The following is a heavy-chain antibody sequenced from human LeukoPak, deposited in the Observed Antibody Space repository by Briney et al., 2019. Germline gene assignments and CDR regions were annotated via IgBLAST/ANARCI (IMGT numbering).Heavy chain of an antibody. J-gene: IGHJ4*02. Sequence: PSETLSLTCGVYTASFSGYCWSWIRQPPGKGLEWIGEIIHTGSTNYNPSLSSRVTISVDTSKNQISLRLSAVTAADTAVYYCARRAGNFYRTPLDYWGLGTLVTVSS. CDR3: ARRAGNFYRTPLDY. CDR1: TASFSGYC. D-gene: IGHD2/OR15-2a*01. CDR2: IIHTGST. V-gene: IGHV4-34*12.